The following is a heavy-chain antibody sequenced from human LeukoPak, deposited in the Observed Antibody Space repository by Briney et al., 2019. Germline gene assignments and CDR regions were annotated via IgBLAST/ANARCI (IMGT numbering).Heavy chain of an antibody. CDR1: GYTFTSYY. CDR3: ARVGPIDGYHGIAFDI. V-gene: IGHV1-2*02. Sequence: ASVKVSCKASGYTFTSYYMHWVRRAPGQGLEWMGWINPNSGGTDYAQKFQGRVTMTWDTSISTACMELSRLRSDDTAVYYCARVGPIDGYHGIAFDIWGQGTMVTVSS. D-gene: IGHD5-24*01. CDR2: INPNSGGT. J-gene: IGHJ3*02.